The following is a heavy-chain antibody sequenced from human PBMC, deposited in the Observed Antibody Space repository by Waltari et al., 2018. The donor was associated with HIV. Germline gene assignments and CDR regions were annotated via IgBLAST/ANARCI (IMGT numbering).Heavy chain of an antibody. CDR1: GYTFTAHY. Sequence: QGQLVQSGAEVKKPGASVKVSCKASGYTFTAHYIHWMRQAPGQGLEWMGRINPKSCVTHYAQKFQDRVTVTRDTSITTAYMELSSLRSDDTARYFCFYYSNTESYGLDVWGQGTTVTVSS. J-gene: IGHJ6*02. V-gene: IGHV1-2*06. CDR3: FYYSNTESYGLDV. CDR2: INPKSCVT. D-gene: IGHD3-22*01.